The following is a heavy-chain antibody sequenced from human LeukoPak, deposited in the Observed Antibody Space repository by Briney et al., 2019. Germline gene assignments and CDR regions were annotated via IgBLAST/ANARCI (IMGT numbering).Heavy chain of an antibody. CDR1: GSSISDYY. J-gene: IGHJ3*01. D-gene: IGHD1-26*01. Sequence: SETLSLTCTVSGSSISDYYWSWIRQPPGKGLEWIGWIFGSGSSNYNPSLKSRLTISVDTSKNQFSLKLTSATAADTAVYYCAREKDTGSNHAKIRFWGQGTMVTVSS. CDR2: IFGSGSS. CDR3: AREKDTGSNHAKIRF. V-gene: IGHV4-59*01.